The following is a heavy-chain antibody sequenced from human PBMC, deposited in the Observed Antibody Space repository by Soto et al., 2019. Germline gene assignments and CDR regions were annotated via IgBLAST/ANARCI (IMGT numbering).Heavy chain of an antibody. Sequence: PGGSLRLSCAASGFTFSSYAMSWVRQAPGKGLEWVSAISGSGGSTYYADSVKGRFTISRDNSKNTLYLQMNSLRAEDTAVYYCAKGRDIVVVVAATQYLGYMDVWGKGTTVTVSS. CDR2: ISGSGGST. V-gene: IGHV3-23*01. D-gene: IGHD2-15*01. J-gene: IGHJ6*03. CDR3: AKGRDIVVVVAATQYLGYMDV. CDR1: GFTFSSYA.